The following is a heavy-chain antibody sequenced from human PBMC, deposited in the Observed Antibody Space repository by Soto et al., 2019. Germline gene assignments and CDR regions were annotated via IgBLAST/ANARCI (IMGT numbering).Heavy chain of an antibody. CDR2: INAGNGNT. CDR1: GYTFTSYA. D-gene: IGHD4-4*01. V-gene: IGHV1-3*01. J-gene: IGHJ6*03. CDR3: AREGTTVTTTGHYYYYYYMDV. Sequence: ASVKVSCKASGYTFTSYAMHWVRQAPGQRLEWMGWINAGNGNTKYSQKFQGRVTITRDKSASTAYMELSSLRSEDTAVYYCAREGTTVTTTGHYYYYYYMDVWGKGTTVTVSS.